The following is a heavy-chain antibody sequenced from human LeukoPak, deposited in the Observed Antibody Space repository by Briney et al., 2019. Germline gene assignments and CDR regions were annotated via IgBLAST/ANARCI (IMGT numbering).Heavy chain of an antibody. J-gene: IGHJ4*02. CDR2: IHPNGCDT. V-gene: IGHV1-2*02. CDR3: SARYGPGPV. D-gene: IGHD3-10*01. Sequence: ASVKVSCKTSGYSFSDHHIHWVRQAPGQGLEWMGSIHPNGCDTEYAQKFQGRMTMTMDTSLSTGYMELNRLTSDDTAVYYCSARYGPGPVWGQGTLVTASS. CDR1: GYSFSDHH.